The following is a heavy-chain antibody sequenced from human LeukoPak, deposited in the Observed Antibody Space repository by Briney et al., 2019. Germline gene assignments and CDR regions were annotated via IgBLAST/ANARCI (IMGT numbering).Heavy chain of an antibody. J-gene: IGHJ4*02. CDR2: IYYSGST. Sequence: PSETLSLTCTVSGGSISSGGYSWSWIRQHPGKGLEWIGYIYYSGSTYYNPSLKSRVTISVDTSKNQFSLKLSSVTAADTAVYYCARSRYRTSEYYFDYWGQGTLVTVSS. CDR1: GGSISSGGYS. V-gene: IGHV4-31*03. D-gene: IGHD6-13*01. CDR3: ARSRYRTSEYYFDY.